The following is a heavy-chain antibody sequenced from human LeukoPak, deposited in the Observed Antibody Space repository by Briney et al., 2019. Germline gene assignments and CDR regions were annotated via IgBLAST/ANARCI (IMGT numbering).Heavy chain of an antibody. CDR3: ARFVVSMAAYSYYYYGMDV. CDR2: IKHDGSEK. J-gene: IGHJ6*02. D-gene: IGHD2-15*01. Sequence: PGGSLRLSCAASGFIFTNYFMSWVRQAPGKGLEWVASIKHDGSEKYYVDSVRGRFTISRDNTMNSLYLQMSSLRAEDTAVYYCARFVVSMAAYSYYYYGMDVWGQGTTVTVSS. CDR1: GFIFTNYF. V-gene: IGHV3-7*01.